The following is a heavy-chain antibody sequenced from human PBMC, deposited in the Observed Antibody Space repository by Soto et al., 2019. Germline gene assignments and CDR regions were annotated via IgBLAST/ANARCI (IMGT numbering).Heavy chain of an antibody. CDR3: AKGSRMWTPDY. V-gene: IGHV1-3*01. CDR1: RYTFTDYA. Sequence: XSVKLSCNTSRYTFTDYAILWVLQAPGQRLEWMGWIGPGNGNTKYSQNFQGRVTITRDTSATTAYMELSSLRSEDTAVYYCAKGSRMWTPDYWGQGTLVTVSS. J-gene: IGHJ4*02. CDR2: IGPGNGNT. D-gene: IGHD2-21*01.